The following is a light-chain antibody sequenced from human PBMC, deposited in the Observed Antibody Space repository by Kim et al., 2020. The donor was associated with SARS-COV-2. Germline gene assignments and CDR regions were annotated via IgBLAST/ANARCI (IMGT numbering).Light chain of an antibody. J-gene: IGKJ4*01. CDR1: RSILWSVNNENF. CDR3: QQHYDSPLT. CDR2: WAS. Sequence: DIVMTQSPDSLAVSLGERATINCRSSRSILWSVNNENFLAWYQQKPGQPPKLLISWASTRESGVPERFSGSGSGTDFTLTISSLQSEDVAVYYCQQHYDSPLTFGGGTKVDIK. V-gene: IGKV4-1*01.